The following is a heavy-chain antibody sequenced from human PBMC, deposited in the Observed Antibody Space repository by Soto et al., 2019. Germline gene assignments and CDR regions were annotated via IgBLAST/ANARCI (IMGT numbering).Heavy chain of an antibody. CDR3: AKGRGYCTGGSCYSDY. Sequence: EVQLLDSGGGLEQPGGSLRLSCAASGFTFSSYAMSWVRQAPGKGLEWVSTISGGGDSTYYTDSVKGRFTISRDNSKNTLYLHMNSLSVDDTAVYYCAKGRGYCTGGSCYSDYWGQGTLVTVSS. CDR1: GFTFSSYA. J-gene: IGHJ4*02. V-gene: IGHV3-23*01. CDR2: ISGGGDST. D-gene: IGHD2-15*01.